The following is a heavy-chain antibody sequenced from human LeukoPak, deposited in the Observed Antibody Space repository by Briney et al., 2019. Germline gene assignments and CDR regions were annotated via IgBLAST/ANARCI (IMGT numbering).Heavy chain of an antibody. V-gene: IGHV4-30-4*07. J-gene: IGHJ4*02. Sequence: SETLSHTCAVSGGSISSGGYSWSWMRQPPGKGVEWIGYIYYSGSTYYNPSLKSRVTISVDTSKNQFSLKLSSVTAADTAVYYCARGHPTREIIVASIFDYWGQGTLVTVSS. D-gene: IGHD5-12*01. CDR3: ARGHPTREIIVASIFDY. CDR1: GGSISSGGYS. CDR2: IYYSGST.